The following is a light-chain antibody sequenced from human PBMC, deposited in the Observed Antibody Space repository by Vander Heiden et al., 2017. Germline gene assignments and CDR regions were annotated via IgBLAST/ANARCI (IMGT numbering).Light chain of an antibody. J-gene: IGKJ2*01. CDR3: QQYDNWPYT. V-gene: IGKV3-15*01. Sequence: EIVMTQSPASLSVFTGGRATLSCRASQSVDNKLGWYLQKPGQAPRLLFYGAASRATGVPARFSASGSGTEFALTISSLQPEDLGTYYCQQYDNWPYTFAQGTKLEI. CDR1: QSVDNK. CDR2: GAA.